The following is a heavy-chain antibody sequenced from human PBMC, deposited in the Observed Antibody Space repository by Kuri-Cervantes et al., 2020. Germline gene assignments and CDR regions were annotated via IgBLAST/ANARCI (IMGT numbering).Heavy chain of an antibody. CDR3: ARDGGIWFGVGSFGFDP. Sequence: ASVKVSCKASGYTFTSYGISWVRQAPGQGLEWMGWINPNSGGTNYAQKFQGRVTMTRDTSISTAYMELSRLRSDDTAVYYCARDGGIWFGVGSFGFDPWGQGTLVTVSS. CDR2: INPNSGGT. D-gene: IGHD3-10*01. CDR1: GYTFTSYG. V-gene: IGHV1-2*02. J-gene: IGHJ5*02.